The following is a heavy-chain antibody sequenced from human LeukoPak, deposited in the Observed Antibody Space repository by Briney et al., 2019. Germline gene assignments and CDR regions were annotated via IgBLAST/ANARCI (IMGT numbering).Heavy chain of an antibody. D-gene: IGHD2-15*01. CDR2: MNPNSGNT. Sequence: ASAKVSCKASGYTFTSYDINWVRQATGQGLEWMGWMNPNSGNTGYAQKLQGRVTMTRNTSISTAYMELSSLRSEDTAVYYCARVGVVAAYYYYYYYMDVWGKGTTVTVSS. CDR3: ARVGVVAAYYYYYYYMDV. V-gene: IGHV1-8*01. CDR1: GYTFTSYD. J-gene: IGHJ6*03.